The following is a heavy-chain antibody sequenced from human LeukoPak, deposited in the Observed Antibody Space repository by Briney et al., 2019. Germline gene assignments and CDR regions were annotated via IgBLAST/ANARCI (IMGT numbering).Heavy chain of an antibody. CDR3: AKSGGYGLIDY. J-gene: IGHJ4*02. CDR1: GASISGSGYY. CDR2: IYSSGST. Sequence: PSETLSLTCAVSGASISGSGYYWGWIRQPPGKGLEWIGNIYSSGSTYYNASLQSRVTISIDTSKNQFSLRLSSVTAADTAMYYCAKSGGYGLIDYLGQGTRVTVSS. V-gene: IGHV4-39*01. D-gene: IGHD1-26*01.